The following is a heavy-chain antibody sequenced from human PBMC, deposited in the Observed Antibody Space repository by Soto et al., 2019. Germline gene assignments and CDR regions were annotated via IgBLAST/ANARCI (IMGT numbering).Heavy chain of an antibody. CDR1: GYTFTSYA. J-gene: IGHJ6*02. CDR3: ARDLKGDSYGYPYYYYGMDV. Sequence: ASVKVSCKASGYTFTSYAMHWVRQAPGQRLEWMGWINAGNGNTKYSQKFQGRVTITRDTSASTAYMELSSLRSEDTAVYYCARDLKGDSYGYPYYYYGMDVWGQGTTLTVSS. V-gene: IGHV1-3*01. D-gene: IGHD5-18*01. CDR2: INAGNGNT.